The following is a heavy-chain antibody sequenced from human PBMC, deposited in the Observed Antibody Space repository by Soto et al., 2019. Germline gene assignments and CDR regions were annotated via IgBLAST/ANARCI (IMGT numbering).Heavy chain of an antibody. CDR1: GFTFSSYA. V-gene: IGHV3-23*01. D-gene: IGHD3-16*01. CDR2: ISGSGGST. J-gene: IGHJ6*03. CDR3: AKGGRNYVDYYYYMDV. Sequence: GGSLRLSCAASGFTFSSYAMSWVRQAPGKGLEWVSAISGSGGSTYYADSVKGRFTISRDNSKNTLYLQMNSLRAEDTAVYYCAKGGRNYVDYYYYMDVWGKGTTVTVSS.